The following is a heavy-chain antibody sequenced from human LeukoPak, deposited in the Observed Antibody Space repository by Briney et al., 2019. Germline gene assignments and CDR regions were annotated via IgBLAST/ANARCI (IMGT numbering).Heavy chain of an antibody. Sequence: SVKVSCKASGGTFSSYAISWVRQAPGQGLEWMGGIIPMFGTANYAQKFQGRVTITADKSTSTAYMELSSLRSEDTAVYYCARDSGRGGYIGYYYYGMDVWGKGTTVTVSS. CDR3: ARDSGRGGYIGYYYYGMDV. D-gene: IGHD5-24*01. J-gene: IGHJ6*04. V-gene: IGHV1-69*06. CDR2: IIPMFGTA. CDR1: GGTFSSYA.